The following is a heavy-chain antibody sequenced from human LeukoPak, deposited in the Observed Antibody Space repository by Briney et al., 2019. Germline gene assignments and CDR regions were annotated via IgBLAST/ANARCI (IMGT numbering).Heavy chain of an antibody. V-gene: IGHV3-21*01. D-gene: IGHD1-26*01. CDR1: GFTFSSYS. CDR2: ISSSSSYI. J-gene: IGHJ4*02. CDR3: ARVCSGSHCGY. Sequence: GGPLRLSCAASGFTFSSYSMNWVRQAPGKGLEWVSSISSSSSYIYYADSVKGRFTISRDNAKNSLYLQMNSLRAEDTAVYYCARVCSGSHCGYWGQGTLVTDPS.